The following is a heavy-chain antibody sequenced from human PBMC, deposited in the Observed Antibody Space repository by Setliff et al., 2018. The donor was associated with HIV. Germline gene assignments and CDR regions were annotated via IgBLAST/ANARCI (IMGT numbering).Heavy chain of an antibody. CDR1: GFAFNTYD. J-gene: IGHJ3*02. V-gene: IGHV3-21*01. CDR3: AKDRLEWLAPDGFDI. Sequence: GGSLRLSCVASGFAFNTYDMNWVRQAPGKGLEWVSFIFRTSDYMDYRDSVKGRFTISRDNAKNTLYLQMSSPRAEDTAVYYCAKDRLEWLAPDGFDIWGLGTMVTVSS. D-gene: IGHD3-3*01. CDR2: IFRTSDYM.